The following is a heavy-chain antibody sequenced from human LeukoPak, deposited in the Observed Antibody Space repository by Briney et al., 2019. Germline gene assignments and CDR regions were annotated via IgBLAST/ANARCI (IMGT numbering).Heavy chain of an antibody. D-gene: IGHD2-15*01. CDR3: ARVPGAAYYYGMDV. V-gene: IGHV1-18*04. J-gene: IGHJ6*04. CDR1: GYTFTSYG. CDR2: ISAYNGST. Sequence: ASVKVSCKASGYTFTSYGISWVRQAPGQGLGWMGWISAYNGSTNYAQKLQGRVTMTTDTSTSTAYMELRSLRSDDTAVYYCARVPGAAYYYGMDVWGKGTTVTVSS.